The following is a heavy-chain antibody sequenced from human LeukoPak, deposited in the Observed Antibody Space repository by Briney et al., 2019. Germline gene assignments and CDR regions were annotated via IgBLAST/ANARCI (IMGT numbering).Heavy chain of an antibody. J-gene: IGHJ4*02. CDR3: ARSDYDSSGYYRAPLRSNIDY. CDR2: INPNSGGT. CDR1: GYTFTGYY. D-gene: IGHD3-22*01. V-gene: IGHV1-2*02. Sequence: GASVKVSCKASGYTFTGYYMHWVRQAPGQGLEWMGWINPNSGGTNYAQKFQGRVTMTRDTSISTAYMELSRLRSDDTAMYYCARSDYDSSGYYRAPLRSNIDYWGQGTLVTVSS.